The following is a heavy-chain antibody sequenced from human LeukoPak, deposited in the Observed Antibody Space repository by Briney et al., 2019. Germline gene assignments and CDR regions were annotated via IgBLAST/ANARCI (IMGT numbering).Heavy chain of an antibody. CDR3: ARDFDRWFGEVSYFDY. J-gene: IGHJ4*02. Sequence: GASVNVSCKASGYTFTSYAMHWVRQAPGQRLEWMGWINAGNGNTKYSQKFQGRVTITRDTSASTAYMELSSLRSEDTAVYYCARDFDRWFGEVSYFDYWGQGTLVTVSS. CDR1: GYTFTSYA. CDR2: INAGNGNT. V-gene: IGHV1-3*01. D-gene: IGHD3-10*01.